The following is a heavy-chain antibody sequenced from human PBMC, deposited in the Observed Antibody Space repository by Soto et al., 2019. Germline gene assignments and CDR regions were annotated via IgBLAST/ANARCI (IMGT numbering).Heavy chain of an antibody. CDR3: ARGAMGNDYNDY. V-gene: IGHV3-74*01. CDR2: IKGDGIST. D-gene: IGHD3-10*01. Sequence: EVHLVESGEGLVQSGGSLRLSCTASGFTFRSYWMHWVRQAPGKGLVWVSRIKGDGISTNYADSVKGRFTISRDNAKDTVFLQMNGLSADDMAVYYWARGAMGNDYNDYWGQGTLVTVSS. J-gene: IGHJ4*02. CDR1: GFTFRSYW.